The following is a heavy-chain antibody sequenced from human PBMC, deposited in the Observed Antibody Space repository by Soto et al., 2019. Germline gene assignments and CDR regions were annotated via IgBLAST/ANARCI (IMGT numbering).Heavy chain of an antibody. CDR2: IHAGNGNT. Sequence: GASVKVSCKASGYTFSSYAIHWVRQAPGQGLEWMGWIHAGNGNTKYSQSFQGRATISRDTSATTAYVELNSRRSEDTAMYYCARGVAFLDYWGQGTLVTVSS. D-gene: IGHD2-15*01. V-gene: IGHV1-3*01. J-gene: IGHJ4*02. CDR3: ARGVAFLDY. CDR1: GYTFSSYA.